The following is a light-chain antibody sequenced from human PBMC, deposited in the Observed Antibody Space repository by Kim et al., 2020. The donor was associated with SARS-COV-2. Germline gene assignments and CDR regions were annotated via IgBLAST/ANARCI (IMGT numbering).Light chain of an antibody. CDR1: QSVLYSSNNKNY. CDR2: WAS. V-gene: IGKV4-1*01. J-gene: IGKJ5*01. CDR3: QQYYSTPIT. Sequence: ATINCKSSQSVLYSSNNKNYLAWYQQKPGQPPKLLIYWASTRESGVPDRFSGSGSGTDFTLTISSLMAEDVAVYYCQQYYSTPITFGQGTRLEIK.